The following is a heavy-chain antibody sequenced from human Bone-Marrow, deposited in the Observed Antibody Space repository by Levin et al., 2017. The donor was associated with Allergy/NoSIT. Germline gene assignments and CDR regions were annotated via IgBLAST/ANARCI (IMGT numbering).Heavy chain of an antibody. D-gene: IGHD1-7*01. CDR1: GFTFSSYA. V-gene: IGHV3-23*01. J-gene: IGHJ6*03. CDR2: ISGSGGST. CDR3: AKDSRTTGYYYYYYMDV. Sequence: GESLKISCAASGFTFSSYAMSWVRQAPGKGLEWVSAISGSGGSTYYADSVKGRFTISRDNSKNTLYLQMNSLRAEDTAVYYCAKDSRTTGYYYYYYMDVWGKGTTVTVSS.